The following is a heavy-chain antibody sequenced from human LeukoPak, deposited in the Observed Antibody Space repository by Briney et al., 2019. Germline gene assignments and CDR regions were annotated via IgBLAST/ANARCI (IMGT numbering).Heavy chain of an antibody. Sequence: GGSLRLSCAASGFTFSRDSMNWVRQAPGKGLEWVSYINGGGSPIYYADSVRGRFTISRDNAKNSLYLQMNSLRAEDTAVYYCANLRLPTSWGQGTLVTVSS. J-gene: IGHJ4*02. CDR1: GFTFSRDS. V-gene: IGHV3-48*01. CDR3: ANLRLPTS. D-gene: IGHD2-2*01. CDR2: INGGGSPI.